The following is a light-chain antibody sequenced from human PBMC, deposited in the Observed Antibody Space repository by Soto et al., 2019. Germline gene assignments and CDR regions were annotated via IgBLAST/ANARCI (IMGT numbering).Light chain of an antibody. CDR2: AAS. CDR1: QGISTY. Sequence: DIPMTQSPSSLSASLGDRVTITCRASQGISTYLNWYQQKPGKAPKLLIYAASSLQSGVPSRFSGSGSETDFTLTISSLQPEDFATYSCQQSYSTTWPFGQGTKVDI. CDR3: QQSYSTTWP. V-gene: IGKV1-39*01. J-gene: IGKJ1*01.